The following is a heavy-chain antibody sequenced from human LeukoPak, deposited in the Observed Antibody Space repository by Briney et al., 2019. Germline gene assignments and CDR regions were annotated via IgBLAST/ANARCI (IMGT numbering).Heavy chain of an antibody. D-gene: IGHD5-18*01. CDR3: ARDPVNTAMVTVVYYFDY. Sequence: SVKVSCKASAGTFSSSAISLMRQAPGQGLEWMGRIIPILGIANYAQKFQGRVTITADKSTSTAYMELSSLRSEDTAVYYCARDPVNTAMVTVVYYFDYGGQGTLVTVSS. J-gene: IGHJ4*02. CDR1: AGTFSSSA. CDR2: IIPILGIA. V-gene: IGHV1-69*04.